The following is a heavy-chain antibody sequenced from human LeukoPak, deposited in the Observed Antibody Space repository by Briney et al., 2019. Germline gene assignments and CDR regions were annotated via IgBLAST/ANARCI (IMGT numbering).Heavy chain of an antibody. CDR1: GFTFTSSA. J-gene: IGHJ4*02. D-gene: IGHD3-9*01. V-gene: IGHV1-58*02. CDR3: AAEGYDILTGYSD. CDR2: IVVGSGNT. Sequence: ASVKVSCKASGFTFTSSAMQWVRQARGQRLEWIGWIVVGSGNTNYAQKFQERVTITRDMSTSTAYMELSSLRSEDTAVYYCAAEGYDILTGYSDWGQGTLVTVSS.